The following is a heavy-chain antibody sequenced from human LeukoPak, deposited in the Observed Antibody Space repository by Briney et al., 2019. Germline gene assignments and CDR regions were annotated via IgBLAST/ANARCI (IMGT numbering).Heavy chain of an antibody. V-gene: IGHV3-11*06. CDR2: NTTGSSSYT. CDR1: GFTFSDYY. Sequence: GASLRLSCAASGFTFSDYYMTWIRQAPGKGLEWVSYNTTGSSSYTNYADSVKGRFTISRDNAKNSLYLQMNSLRAEDTGVYYCARGRELLDYWGQGTLVTLST. J-gene: IGHJ4*02. CDR3: ARGRELLDY. D-gene: IGHD2-15*01.